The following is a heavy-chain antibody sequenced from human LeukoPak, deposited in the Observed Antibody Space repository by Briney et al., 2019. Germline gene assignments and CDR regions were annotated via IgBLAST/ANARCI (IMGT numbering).Heavy chain of an antibody. D-gene: IGHD3-10*01. CDR1: GYSFNTYY. V-gene: IGHV1-2*02. Sequence: ASVKVSCKASGYSFNTYYMNWLRQAPGQGLEWLGWINTDSGGTNYAQKFLGRVTMTRDKANTTAYLELSGLRSDDTAVYYCTRHVVTLVRGVTHPKEDWFDPWGQGTLVTVSS. CDR2: INTDSGGT. CDR3: TRHVVTLVRGVTHPKEDWFDP. J-gene: IGHJ5*02.